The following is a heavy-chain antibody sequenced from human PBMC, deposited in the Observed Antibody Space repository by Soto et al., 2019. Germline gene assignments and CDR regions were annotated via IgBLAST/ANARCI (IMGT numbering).Heavy chain of an antibody. D-gene: IGHD3-16*02. Sequence: QVQLVQSGAEVKKPGASVKVSCKASGYTFTSYDINWVRQATGQGLEWMGWMNPNSGNTGYAQKFKGRVTMTRTTSISTAYMGMGSVRSEDTAVYYCARSKRSERLGELSLTGWFDPWGQGTMVTVSS. V-gene: IGHV1-8*01. CDR3: ARSKRSERLGELSLTGWFDP. CDR2: MNPNSGNT. J-gene: IGHJ5*02. CDR1: GYTFTSYD.